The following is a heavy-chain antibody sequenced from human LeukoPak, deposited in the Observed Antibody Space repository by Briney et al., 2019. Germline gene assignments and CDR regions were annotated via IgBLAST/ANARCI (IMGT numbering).Heavy chain of an antibody. CDR1: GGSFSGYY. CDR3: ACKRYYDFWSGYLNWFDP. V-gene: IGHV4-34*01. Sequence: SETLSLTCAVYGGSFSGYYWSWIRQPPGKGLEWIGEINHSGSTNYNPSLKSRVTISVDTSKNQFSLKPSSVTAADTAVYYCACKRYYDFWSGYLNWFDPWGQGTLVTVSS. D-gene: IGHD3-3*01. CDR2: INHSGST. J-gene: IGHJ5*02.